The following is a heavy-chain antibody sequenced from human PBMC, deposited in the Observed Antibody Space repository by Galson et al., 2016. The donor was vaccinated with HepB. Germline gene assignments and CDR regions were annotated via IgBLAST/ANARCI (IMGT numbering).Heavy chain of an antibody. CDR2: ISWNSGSI. V-gene: IGHV3-9*01. CDR1: GFTFDDYA. J-gene: IGHJ6*04. D-gene: IGHD3-10*01. Sequence: SLRLSCAASGFTFDDYAMHWVRQAPGKGLEWVSGISWNSGSIGYADSVKGRFTISRDNAKNTLYLQMNSLRAEDTALYDCPKDTGGWDGGYGSYYYYYYGVDVWGKGAAVTVSS. CDR3: PKDTGGWDGGYGSYYYYYYGVDV.